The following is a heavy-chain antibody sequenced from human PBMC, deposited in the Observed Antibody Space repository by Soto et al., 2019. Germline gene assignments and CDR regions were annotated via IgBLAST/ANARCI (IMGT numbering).Heavy chain of an antibody. CDR3: ATYMPPTTGTPSYYYYMDV. J-gene: IGHJ6*03. D-gene: IGHD1-1*01. Sequence: ASVKVSCKVSGYTLTELSMHWVRQAPGKGLEWMGGFDPEDGETIYAQKFQGRVTMTEDTSTDTAYMELSSLRSEDTAVYYCATYMPPTTGTPSYYYYMDVWGKGTTVTVSS. V-gene: IGHV1-24*01. CDR1: GYTLTELS. CDR2: FDPEDGET.